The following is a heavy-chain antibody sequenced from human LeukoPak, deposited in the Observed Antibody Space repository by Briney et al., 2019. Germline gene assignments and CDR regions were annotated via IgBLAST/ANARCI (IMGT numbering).Heavy chain of an antibody. J-gene: IGHJ4*02. Sequence: ASVKVSCKTSGCTFTSYGLIWVRRAPGQGLEWMGWISVYSGNTNYAQKFQGRVTMTTDTSTSTAYMDLRSLRSDDTAVYYCARDSRYCSGGSCYFYVFDYWGQGTLLTVSS. V-gene: IGHV1-18*04. CDR3: ARDSRYCSGGSCYFYVFDY. CDR2: ISVYSGNT. CDR1: GCTFTSYG. D-gene: IGHD2-15*01.